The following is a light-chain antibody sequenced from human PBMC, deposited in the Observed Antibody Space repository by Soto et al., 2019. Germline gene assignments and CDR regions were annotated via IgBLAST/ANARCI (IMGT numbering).Light chain of an antibody. CDR2: GNN. CDR3: AAWDDRLNGWV. J-gene: IGLJ3*02. V-gene: IGLV1-44*01. CDR1: SSNIEINP. Sequence: QSVLTQPPSASGTPGQRVTIPCSGSSSNIEINPVNWYQQLPGAAPKLLFSGNNQRPSGVPDRFSRSKSGSSASLAISGLQSVDEADYYCAAWDDRLNGWVFGGGTQLTVL.